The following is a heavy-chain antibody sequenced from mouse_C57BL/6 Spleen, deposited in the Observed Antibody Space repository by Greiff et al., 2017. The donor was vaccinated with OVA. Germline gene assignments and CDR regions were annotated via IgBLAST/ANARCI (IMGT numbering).Heavy chain of an antibody. CDR2: ISSDGSYT. Sequence: EVMLVESGGDLVKPGGSLKLSCAASGFTFSSYGMSWVRQTPDKRLEWVATISSDGSYTYYPDSVKGRFTISRDNAKNTLYLQMSSLKSEDTAMYYCARHPYYYGSSYYAMDYWGQGTSVTVSS. J-gene: IGHJ4*01. D-gene: IGHD1-1*01. CDR1: GFTFSSYG. V-gene: IGHV5-6*01. CDR3: ARHPYYYGSSYYAMDY.